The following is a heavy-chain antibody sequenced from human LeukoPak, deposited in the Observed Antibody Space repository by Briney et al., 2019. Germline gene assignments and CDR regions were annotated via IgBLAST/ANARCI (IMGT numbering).Heavy chain of an antibody. J-gene: IGHJ6*02. D-gene: IGHD6-19*01. V-gene: IGHV4-59*11. Sequence: PSETLSLTCTVSGGSISSHYWSWIRQPPGKGLEWIGYIYYSGSTNYNPSLKSRVTISVDTSKNQFSLKLSSVTAADTAVYYCARLTGSSGWYPNYGMDVWGQGTTVTVSS. CDR1: GGSISSHY. CDR2: IYYSGST. CDR3: ARLTGSSGWYPNYGMDV.